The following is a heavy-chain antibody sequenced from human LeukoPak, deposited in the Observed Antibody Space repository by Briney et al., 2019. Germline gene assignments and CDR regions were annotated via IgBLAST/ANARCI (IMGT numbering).Heavy chain of an antibody. CDR2: INPNNGVT. Sequence: ASVKVSCTASGYSFTDYYIHWVRQAPGQGPEWMGWINPNNGVTKYAQKFQARVTMTRDTSISTAYMELSRLTSDDTAVYYCAREGDTAVDTNWFDPWGQGTLVAVSS. CDR3: AREGDTAVDTNWFDP. J-gene: IGHJ5*02. V-gene: IGHV1-2*02. CDR1: GYSFTDYY. D-gene: IGHD5-18*01.